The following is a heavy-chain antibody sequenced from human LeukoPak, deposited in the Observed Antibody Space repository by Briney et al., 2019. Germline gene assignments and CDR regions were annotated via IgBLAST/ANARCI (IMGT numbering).Heavy chain of an antibody. CDR3: ARESDGYSSGWSYDAFDI. D-gene: IGHD6-19*01. CDR1: GFTFSSYS. CDR2: ISSSGSTI. V-gene: IGHV3-48*01. J-gene: IGHJ3*02. Sequence: GGSLRLSCAASGFTFSSYSMNWVRQAPGMGLEWVSYISSSGSTIYYADSVKGRFTISRDNAKNSLYLQMNSLRAEDTAVYYCARESDGYSSGWSYDAFDIWGQGTMVTVSS.